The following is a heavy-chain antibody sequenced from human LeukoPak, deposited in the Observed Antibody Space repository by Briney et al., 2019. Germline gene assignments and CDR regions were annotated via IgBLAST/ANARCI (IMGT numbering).Heavy chain of an antibody. D-gene: IGHD3-10*01. CDR3: ARASTLMVRGVNGWFDP. J-gene: IGHJ5*02. V-gene: IGHV1-2*07. Sequence: ASVKVSCKASGYTFTGYYMHWVRQAPGQGLEWMGWINPNSGDTNYARKFQGRVTMTRDTSISTAYMELSSLRSDDTAVYYCARASTLMVRGVNGWFDPWGQGTLVTVSS. CDR2: INPNSGDT. CDR1: GYTFTGYY.